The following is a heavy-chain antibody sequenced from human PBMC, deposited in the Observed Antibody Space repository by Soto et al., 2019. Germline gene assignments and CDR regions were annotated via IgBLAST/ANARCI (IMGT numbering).Heavy chain of an antibody. CDR1: GLTFSNYA. CDR2: LSGNGGRT. J-gene: IGHJ4*02. CDR3: AKIYYGDYRPY. Sequence: GGSLRLSCAVSGLTFSNYAMSWVRQAPGKGLEWVSALSGNGGRTHYSDSVKGRFTISRDNSKNTLYLQMNSLRAEDTAVYYCAKIYYGDYRPYWGQGTLVTVSS. D-gene: IGHD4-17*01. V-gene: IGHV3-23*01.